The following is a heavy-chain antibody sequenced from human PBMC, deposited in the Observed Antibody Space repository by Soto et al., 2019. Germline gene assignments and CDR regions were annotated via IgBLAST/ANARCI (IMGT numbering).Heavy chain of an antibody. CDR2: IIPIFGTA. Sequence: SVKVSCKASGGTFSSYAISWVRQAPGQGLEWMGGIIPIFGTANYAQKFQGRVTITADESTSTSYMELSSLRSEDTAVYYCARDIVSESDPYYFDYWGQGTLVTVSS. CDR3: ARDIVSESDPYYFDY. D-gene: IGHD1-26*01. V-gene: IGHV1-69*13. CDR1: GGTFSSYA. J-gene: IGHJ4*02.